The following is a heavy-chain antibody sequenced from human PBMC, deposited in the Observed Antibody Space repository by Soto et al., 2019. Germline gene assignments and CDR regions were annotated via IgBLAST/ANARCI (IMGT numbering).Heavy chain of an antibody. CDR1: GFTFSSYS. Sequence: EVQLVESGGGLVKPGGSLRLSCAASGFTFSSYSMNWVRQAPGKGLEWVSSISSSSSYIYYADSVKGRFTISRDNAKNSLYLQMNSLRAEDTAVYYCARDVVSAERRGNWFDPWGQGTLVTVSS. CDR3: ARDVVSAERRGNWFDP. V-gene: IGHV3-21*01. CDR2: ISSSSSYI. D-gene: IGHD2-21*01. J-gene: IGHJ5*02.